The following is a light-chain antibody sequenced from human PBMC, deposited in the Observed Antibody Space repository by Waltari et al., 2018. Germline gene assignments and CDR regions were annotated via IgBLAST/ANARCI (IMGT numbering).Light chain of an antibody. CDR3: QQYNRWPPLT. CDR2: RAS. Sequence: ETVMTQSPATLSMSPGERATLSCRASQGIHDNLAWYQQKPGQAPRLLIYRASTRATGIPARFIGSGSGTDFTLTITSLQSEDSALYYCQQYNRWPPLTFGGGTKVEI. V-gene: IGKV3-15*01. J-gene: IGKJ4*01. CDR1: QGIHDN.